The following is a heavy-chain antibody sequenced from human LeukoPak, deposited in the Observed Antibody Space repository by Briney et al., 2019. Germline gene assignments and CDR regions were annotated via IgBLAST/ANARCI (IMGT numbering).Heavy chain of an antibody. CDR2: ISYDGSNK. D-gene: IGHD6-13*01. V-gene: IGHV3-30*03. J-gene: IGHJ4*02. Sequence: GGSLRLSCAASGFTFSSYGMHWVRQAPGKGLEWVAVISYDGSNKYYADSVKGRFTISRDNSKNTLYLHMNSLRAEDTAVYYCVGSWAFVYWGQGTLVTVSS. CDR1: GFTFSSYG. CDR3: VGSWAFVY.